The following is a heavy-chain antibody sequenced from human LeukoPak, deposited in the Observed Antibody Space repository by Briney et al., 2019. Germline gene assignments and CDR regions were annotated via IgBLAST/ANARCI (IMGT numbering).Heavy chain of an antibody. D-gene: IGHD3-10*01. J-gene: IGHJ4*02. V-gene: IGHV3-7*04. Sequence: GGSLRLSCAASGFTFNTYWMSWVRQAPGKGLEWVANIKPDGSEKYFVDSVKGRFSISRDNARNSLYLQMDSLRAEDTAVHYCARGIYGRYFDYWGQGTLVTVSS. CDR3: ARGIYGRYFDY. CDR1: GFTFNTYW. CDR2: IKPDGSEK.